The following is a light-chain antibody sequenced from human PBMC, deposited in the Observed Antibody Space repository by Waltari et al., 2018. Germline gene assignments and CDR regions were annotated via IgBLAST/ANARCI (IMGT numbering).Light chain of an antibody. J-gene: IGKJ4*01. Sequence: EIVMTQSPGTLSVSPGERATLPCRASQTISTNLAWSQQKPGQAPRLLIFGASTRATGIPARFSGSGSGTEFTLTISSLQSEDFAIYYCQQYNLWPLTFGGGTTVEI. V-gene: IGKV3-15*01. CDR2: GAS. CDR1: QTISTN. CDR3: QQYNLWPLT.